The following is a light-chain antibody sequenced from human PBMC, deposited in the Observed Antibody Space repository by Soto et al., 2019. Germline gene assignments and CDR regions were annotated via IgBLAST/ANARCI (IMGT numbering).Light chain of an antibody. Sequence: DIQMTQFPSSLSASVGDRVTITCRASQTISSYLHWYQLKPGQAPKLLIYKASSLESGVPSRFSGSGSGTEFTLTISSLQPDDFATYYCQQYNSYWTFGQGTKVDIK. CDR1: QTISSY. J-gene: IGKJ1*01. CDR3: QQYNSYWT. V-gene: IGKV1-5*03. CDR2: KAS.